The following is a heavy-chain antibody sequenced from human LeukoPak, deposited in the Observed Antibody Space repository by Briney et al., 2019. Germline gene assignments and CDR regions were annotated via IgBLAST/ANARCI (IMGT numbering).Heavy chain of an antibody. CDR2: IRYDGSNK. CDR3: AKGVGSGWYLGDY. Sequence: GGSLRLSCAASGFTFSSYGMHWVRQAPGKGLERVAFIRYDGSNKYYADSVKGRFTISRDNSKNTLYLQMNSLRAEDTAVYYCAKGVGSGWYLGDYWGQGTLVTVSS. V-gene: IGHV3-30*02. CDR1: GFTFSSYG. J-gene: IGHJ4*02. D-gene: IGHD6-19*01.